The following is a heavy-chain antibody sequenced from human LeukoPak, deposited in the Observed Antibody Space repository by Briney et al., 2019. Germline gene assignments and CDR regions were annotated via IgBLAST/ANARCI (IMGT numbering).Heavy chain of an antibody. Sequence: GGSLRLSCAASGFTFSSYSMNWVRQAPGKGLEWVSSISSSSSYIDYADSVKGRFTISRDNAKNSLYLQMNSLRAEDTAVYYCARAVYDSGSYLMDVWGKGTTVTVSS. J-gene: IGHJ6*03. D-gene: IGHD3-10*01. CDR3: ARAVYDSGSYLMDV. CDR1: GFTFSSYS. V-gene: IGHV3-21*01. CDR2: ISSSSSYI.